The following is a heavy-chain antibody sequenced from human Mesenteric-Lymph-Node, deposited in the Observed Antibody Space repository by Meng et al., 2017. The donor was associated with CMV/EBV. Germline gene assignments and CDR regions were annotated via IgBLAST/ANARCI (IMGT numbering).Heavy chain of an antibody. Sequence: GESLKISCAASGFSFSTSEVNWVRQAPGKGLEWVSYIRSGGHTINYAESVKGRFTISRDNAKNSLYLQMNSLRAEDTAVYYCARGLGYSRSTIYYYTMDVWGQGTTVTVSS. CDR2: IRSGGHTI. J-gene: IGHJ6*02. CDR1: GFSFSTSE. V-gene: IGHV3-48*03. CDR3: ARGLGYSRSTIYYYTMDV. D-gene: IGHD6-13*01.